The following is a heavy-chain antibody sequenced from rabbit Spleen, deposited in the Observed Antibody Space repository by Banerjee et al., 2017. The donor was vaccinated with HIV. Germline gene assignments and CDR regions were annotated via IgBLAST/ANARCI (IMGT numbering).Heavy chain of an antibody. D-gene: IGHD4-1*01. Sequence: QEQLVESGGGLVKPEGSLTLTCKASGVSFSDKDVMCWVRQAPGKGLEWIACINIVTGKSVYASWAKGRFIMSRTSSTTVTLQMTSLTAADTATYFCARSGYVGWGGDGDLTGNKLWGPGTLVTVS. CDR2: INIVTGKS. CDR1: GVSFSDKDV. J-gene: IGHJ4*01. V-gene: IGHV1S45*01. CDR3: ARSGYVGWGGDGDLTGNKL.